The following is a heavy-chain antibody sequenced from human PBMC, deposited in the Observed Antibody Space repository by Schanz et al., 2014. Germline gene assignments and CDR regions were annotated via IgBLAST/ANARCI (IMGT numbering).Heavy chain of an antibody. Sequence: QAQLVESGGGVVQPGRSLRLSCAASGFAFRSCAMHWVRQAPGKGLEWAALISHDGNNKHYVDSVEGRFTISRDNLKNTVYLQMNSLRAGDTAVYYCAKDGRLPYYGTGSDFDYWGQGTLVAVSS. CDR2: ISHDGNNK. CDR1: GFAFRSCA. J-gene: IGHJ4*02. D-gene: IGHD3-22*01. V-gene: IGHV3-30-3*02. CDR3: AKDGRLPYYGTGSDFDY.